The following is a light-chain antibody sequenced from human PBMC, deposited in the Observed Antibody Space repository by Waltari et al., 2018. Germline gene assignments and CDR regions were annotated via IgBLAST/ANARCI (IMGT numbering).Light chain of an antibody. CDR3: CSYGGSSTWV. CDR1: SSGVGSYNL. CDR2: EDT. Sequence: QSALTQPASVSGSPGQSITISCTGTSSGVGSYNLVSWYQHHPGKAPKHLSYEDTGRPAGVSKCFSGSKSGNTASLTISGLQAEDEADYYCCSYGGSSTWVFGGGTRLTVL. J-gene: IGLJ3*02. V-gene: IGLV2-23*01.